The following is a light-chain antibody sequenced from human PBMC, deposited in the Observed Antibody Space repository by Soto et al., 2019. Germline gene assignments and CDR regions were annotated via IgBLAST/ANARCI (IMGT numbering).Light chain of an antibody. CDR1: QSVLYSSDNENY. CDR2: WAS. Sequence: DIVMTQSPDSLAVSLGERATINCKSSQSVLYSSDNENYLAWYQQKPGQPPKLLIYWASTRESGVPDRFSGSGSGTDFPLTIRSLQAEDVAVYYCQQYYRTPWTFGQGTKVEIK. V-gene: IGKV4-1*01. CDR3: QQYYRTPWT. J-gene: IGKJ1*01.